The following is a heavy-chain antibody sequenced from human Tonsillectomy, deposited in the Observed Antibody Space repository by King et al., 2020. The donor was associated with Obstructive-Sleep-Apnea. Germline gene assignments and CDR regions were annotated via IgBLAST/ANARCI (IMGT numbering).Heavy chain of an antibody. J-gene: IGHJ6*02. CDR1: GASITSHY. CDR3: ARAHGIVGARGDYYYYGLDV. V-gene: IGHV4-59*11. Sequence: VQLQESGPGLLKPSETLSLTCTVSGASITSHYWCWIRQPPGKGLEWIGFLYYIGITNYNPSLKGRVTTSVDMSKNQFSLKLSSVTVADTAVYYCARAHGIVGARGDYYYYGLDVWGQGTTVTVSS. D-gene: IGHD1-26*01. CDR2: LYYIGIT.